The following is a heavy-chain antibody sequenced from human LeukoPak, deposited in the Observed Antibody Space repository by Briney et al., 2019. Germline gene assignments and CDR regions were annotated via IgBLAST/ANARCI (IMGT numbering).Heavy chain of an antibody. CDR3: ARAQFVEYYVDY. V-gene: IGHV4-59*01. CDR1: GGSISSYY. Sequence: PSETLSLTCTVSGGSISSYYWSWIRQPPGKGLEWIGYIYYSGSTNYNPSLKSRVTISVDTSKNQFSLKLSSVTAADTAVYYCARAQFVEYYVDYWGQGTLVTVSS. D-gene: IGHD2/OR15-2a*01. CDR2: IYYSGST. J-gene: IGHJ4*02.